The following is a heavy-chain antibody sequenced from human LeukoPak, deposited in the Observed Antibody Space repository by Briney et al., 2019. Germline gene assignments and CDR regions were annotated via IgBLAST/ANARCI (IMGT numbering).Heavy chain of an antibody. J-gene: IGHJ4*02. CDR3: ARDSSGYQH. D-gene: IGHD3-22*01. CDR1: GGSISSYY. CDR2: IYYSGST. Sequence: SETLSLTCTVSGGSISSYYRSWIRQPPGKGLEWIGYIYYSGSTNYNPSLKSRVTISVDTSKNQFSLKLSSVTAADTAVYYCARDSSGYQHWGQGTLVTVSS. V-gene: IGHV4-59*12.